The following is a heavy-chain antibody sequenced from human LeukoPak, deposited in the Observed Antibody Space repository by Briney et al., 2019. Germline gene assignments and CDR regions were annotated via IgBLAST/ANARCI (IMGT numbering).Heavy chain of an antibody. V-gene: IGHV3-33*01. J-gene: IGHJ4*02. CDR3: ARDHNGPYTFDY. CDR2: IWYDGINK. CDR1: GFTFSSYG. Sequence: GRSLRLSCAASGFTFSSYGMHWVRQAPGKGLERVAVIWYDGINKYYADSVKGRFTISRDNAKNSLYLQMNSLRAEDTAVYYCARDHNGPYTFDYWGQGTLVTVSS. D-gene: IGHD2-2*02.